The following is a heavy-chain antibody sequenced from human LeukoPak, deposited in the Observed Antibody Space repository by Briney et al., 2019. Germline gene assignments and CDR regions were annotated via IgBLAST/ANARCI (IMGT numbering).Heavy chain of an antibody. D-gene: IGHD3-22*01. CDR1: GFTFSSYW. CDR2: INSDGSST. Sequence: GGSLRLSCAASGFTFSSYWMHWVRQAPGKGLVWVSRINSDGSSTSYADSVKGRFTISRDNAKNTLYLQMNGLRAEDTAVYYCARDLLSSGYYDSSGVDYWGQGTLVTVSS. CDR3: ARDLLSSGYYDSSGVDY. V-gene: IGHV3-74*01. J-gene: IGHJ4*02.